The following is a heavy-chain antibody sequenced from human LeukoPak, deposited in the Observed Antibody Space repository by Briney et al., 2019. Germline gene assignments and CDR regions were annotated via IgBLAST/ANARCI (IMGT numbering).Heavy chain of an antibody. CDR3: ARLRAQEWGLLEFYYGMDV. V-gene: IGHV4-59*01. Sequence: SETLSLTCTVSGGSISSYYWSWIRQPPGKGLEWIGYIYYSGNTNYNPSLKSRVTISVDTSKNQFSLKVSSVTAADTAVYYCARLRAQEWGLLEFYYGMDVWGQGTTVTVSS. J-gene: IGHJ6*02. CDR2: IYYSGNT. CDR1: GGSISSYY. D-gene: IGHD1-26*01.